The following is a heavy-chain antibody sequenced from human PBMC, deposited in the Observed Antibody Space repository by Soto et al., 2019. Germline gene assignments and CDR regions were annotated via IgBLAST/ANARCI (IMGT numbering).Heavy chain of an antibody. V-gene: IGHV1-2*04. J-gene: IGHJ6*03. D-gene: IGHD3-16*01. Sequence: ASVKVSCKASGYTFTGYYMHWVRQAPGQGLEWMGWINPNSGGTNYAQKFQGWVTMTRDTSISTAYMELSRLRSDDTAVYYCARGAPSYYYYYYMDVWGKGTTVTVSS. CDR3: ARGAPSYYYYYYMDV. CDR2: INPNSGGT. CDR1: GYTFTGYY.